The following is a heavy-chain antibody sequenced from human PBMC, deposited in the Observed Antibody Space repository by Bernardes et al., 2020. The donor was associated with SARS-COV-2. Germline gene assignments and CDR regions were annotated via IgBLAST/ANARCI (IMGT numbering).Heavy chain of an antibody. CDR1: GFTFMNYA. Sequence: GGSLRLSCAASGFTFMNYAMTWVRQAPGEGLEWVSVIGSSGGGIHYADSVEGRFTISRDNSKNTLYLQMNSLRAEDTAVYYCAKYTTIDASHCFDPWGQGTLVTVSS. D-gene: IGHD1-1*01. J-gene: IGHJ5*02. CDR2: IGSSGGGI. CDR3: AKYTTIDASHCFDP. V-gene: IGHV3-23*01.